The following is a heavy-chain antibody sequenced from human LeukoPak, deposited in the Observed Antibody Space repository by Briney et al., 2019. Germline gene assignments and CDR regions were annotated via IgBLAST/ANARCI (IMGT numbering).Heavy chain of an antibody. Sequence: SETLSLTCTVSGYSIISDYFWGWIRQPPGKGLEWICTIYHSGSTYYSPSLKSRVTFSVDTSKNEFSLNLTSVTAADTAVYYCARVVPVTGDFDYWGQGTLVTVSS. J-gene: IGHJ4*02. CDR3: ARVVPVTGDFDY. CDR1: GYSIISDYF. V-gene: IGHV4-38-2*02. CDR2: IYHSGST. D-gene: IGHD2-21*02.